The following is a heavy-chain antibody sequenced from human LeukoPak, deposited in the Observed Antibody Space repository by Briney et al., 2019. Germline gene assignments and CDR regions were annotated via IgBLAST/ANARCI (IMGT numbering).Heavy chain of an antibody. D-gene: IGHD1-26*01. Sequence: GGSLRLSCAASGFTFSSFAMSWVRQAPGKGLEWVSAISNSGGSTYYADSVKGRFTISRDNPKNTLYLQMNSLRAEDTAVYYCAKTPKMALSSGSYNDWGQGTLVTVSS. CDR2: ISNSGGST. CDR3: AKTPKMALSSGSYND. J-gene: IGHJ4*02. V-gene: IGHV3-23*01. CDR1: GFTFSSFA.